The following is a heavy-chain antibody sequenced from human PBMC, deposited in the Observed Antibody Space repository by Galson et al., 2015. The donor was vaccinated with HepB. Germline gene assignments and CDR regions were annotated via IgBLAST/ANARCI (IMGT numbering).Heavy chain of an antibody. CDR1: GFIFSNFA. CDR2: FSYDGSNK. D-gene: IGHD3-3*01. J-gene: IGHJ4*02. V-gene: IGHV3-30*09. CDR3: AREGWGRFLEWSLLDY. Sequence: SLRLSCAASGFIFSNFAMHWVRQAPGKGLEWVAVFSYDGSNKYYADSVKGRFAISRDNSKNTLYLQMNSLRAEDTAVYYCAREGWGRFLEWSLLDYWGQGTLVTVSS.